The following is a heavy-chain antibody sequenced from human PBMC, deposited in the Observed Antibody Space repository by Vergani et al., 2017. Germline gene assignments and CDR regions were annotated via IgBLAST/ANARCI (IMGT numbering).Heavy chain of an antibody. CDR3: AREWGTVTTESAFDI. J-gene: IGHJ3*02. CDR2: ISYDGSNK. CDR1: GFTFSSYG. V-gene: IGHV3-30*03. D-gene: IGHD4-17*01. Sequence: QVQLVESGGGVVQPGRSLRLSCAASGFTFSSYGMHWVRQAPGKGLEWVAVISYDGSNKYYADSVKGRFTISRDNSKNTLYLQMNSLRAEDTAVYYCAREWGTVTTESAFDIWGQGTMVTVSS.